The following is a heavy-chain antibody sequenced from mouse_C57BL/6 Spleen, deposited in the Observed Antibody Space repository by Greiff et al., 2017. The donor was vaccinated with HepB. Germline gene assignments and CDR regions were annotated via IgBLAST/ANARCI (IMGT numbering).Heavy chain of an antibody. CDR3: AREWYYGSSYGYFDV. CDR1: GFTFSDYY. CDR2: INYDGSST. Sequence: EVKLVESEGGLVQPGSSMKLSCTASGFTFSDYYMAWVRQVPEKGLEWVANINYDGSSTYYLDSLKSRFIISRDNAKNILYLQMSSLKSEDTATYYCAREWYYGSSYGYFDVWGTGTTVTVSS. J-gene: IGHJ1*03. D-gene: IGHD1-1*01. V-gene: IGHV5-16*01.